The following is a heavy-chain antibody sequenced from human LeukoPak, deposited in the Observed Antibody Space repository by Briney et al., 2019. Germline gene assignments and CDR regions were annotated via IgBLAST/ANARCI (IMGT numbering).Heavy chain of an antibody. V-gene: IGHV3-48*01. J-gene: IGHJ6*03. CDR3: ANLKLGYYYMDV. CDR1: GFTFSSYS. Sequence: RAGGSLRLSCAASGFTFSSYSMNWVRQAPGKGLEWVSYISSSSSTIYYADSVKGRFTISRDNSKNTLYLQMNSLRAEDTAVYYCANLKLGYYYMDVWGKGTTVTVSS. D-gene: IGHD7-27*01. CDR2: ISSSSSTI.